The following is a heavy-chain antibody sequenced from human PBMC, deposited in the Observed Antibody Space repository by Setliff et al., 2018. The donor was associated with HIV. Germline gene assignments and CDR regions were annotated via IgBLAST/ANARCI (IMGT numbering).Heavy chain of an antibody. CDR2: FYHSTT. CDR1: GYSISSGYY. CDR3: ARLSTTSRDFGS. D-gene: IGHD2-2*01. Sequence: SETLSLTCGVSGYSISSGYYWGWIRQPPGTGLEWIGSFYHSTTYYNPSLKSRVTISVDTSKNQFSLKLISVTAADTAVYYCARLSTTSRDFGSWGQGTLVTVSS. J-gene: IGHJ4*02. V-gene: IGHV4-38-2*01.